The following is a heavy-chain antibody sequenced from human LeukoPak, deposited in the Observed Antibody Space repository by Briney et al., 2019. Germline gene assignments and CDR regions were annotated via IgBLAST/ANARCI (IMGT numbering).Heavy chain of an antibody. Sequence: GGSLRLSCAASGFTFSSYAMSWVRRAPGKGPEWVSGISGSGSTTVYTDSVKGRFTVSRDNSKNTLYLQMNSLRDEDTAVYYCAKDAQGGSGSYSWGTFDYWGQGTQVTVSS. J-gene: IGHJ4*02. CDR1: GFTFSSYA. CDR2: ISGSGSTT. V-gene: IGHV3-23*01. CDR3: AKDAQGGSGSYSWGTFDY. D-gene: IGHD3-10*01.